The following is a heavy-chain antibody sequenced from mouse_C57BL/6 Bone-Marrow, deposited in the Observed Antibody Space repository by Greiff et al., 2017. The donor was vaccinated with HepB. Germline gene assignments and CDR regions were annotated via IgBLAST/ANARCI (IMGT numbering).Heavy chain of an antibody. CDR1: GYTFTSYW. J-gene: IGHJ1*03. CDR3: ASKRYYYGSIYWYFDV. CDR2: IDPSDSYT. Sequence: VQLQQPGAELVRPGTSVKLSCKASGYTFTSYWMHWVKQRPGQGLEWIGVIDPSDSYTNYNQKFKGKATLTVDTSPSTAYMQLSSLTSEDSAVYYCASKRYYYGSIYWYFDVWGTGTTVTVSS. V-gene: IGHV1-59*01. D-gene: IGHD1-1*01.